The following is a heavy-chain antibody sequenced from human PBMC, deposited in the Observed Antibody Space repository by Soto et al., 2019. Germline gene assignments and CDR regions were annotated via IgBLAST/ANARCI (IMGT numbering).Heavy chain of an antibody. J-gene: IGHJ4*02. Sequence: SETLSLTCAVSGGSISSGGFSWSWIRQSPGKGLELIGYIYNSGRTYYNPSLKSRVTISVDRSKNEISLRQSSMTAADTAVYYFARATFILKGYYDATDYYYFDYWGQGTPVT. D-gene: IGHD3-22*01. V-gene: IGHV4-30-2*06. CDR1: GGSISSGGFS. CDR3: ARATFILKGYYDATDYYYFDY. CDR2: IYNSGRT.